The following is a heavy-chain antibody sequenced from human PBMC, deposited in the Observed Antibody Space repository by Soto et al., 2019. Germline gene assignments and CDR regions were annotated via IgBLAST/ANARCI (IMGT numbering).Heavy chain of an antibody. V-gene: IGHV1-58*01. CDR3: AARLYYDSYFDY. CDR1: GFTFTSSA. CDR2: IVVGSGNT. D-gene: IGHD3-22*01. J-gene: IGHJ4*02. Sequence: QMQLVQSGPEVKKPGTSVKVSCKASGFTFTSSAVQWVRQARGQRLEWIGWIVVGSGNTNYAQKFQERVTITRDMSTSTAYMELSSLRSEDTAVYYCAARLYYDSYFDYWGQGTLVTVSS.